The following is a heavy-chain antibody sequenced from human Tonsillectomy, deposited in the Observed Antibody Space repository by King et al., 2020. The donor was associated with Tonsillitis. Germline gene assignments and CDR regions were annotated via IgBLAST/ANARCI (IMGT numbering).Heavy chain of an antibody. Sequence: VQLVESGGGLVKPGGSLRLSCAASGFTFRSYSMNWVRQAPGKGLEWVSSISNSGSYKYYADSVKGRFTISRDNAKNSLNLQMNSLRAEDTAVYYCARGKDWNENCGQGTLVTVSS. CDR3: ARGKDWNEN. CDR2: ISNSGSYK. D-gene: IGHD1-1*01. CDR1: GFTFRSYS. V-gene: IGHV3-21*01. J-gene: IGHJ4*02.